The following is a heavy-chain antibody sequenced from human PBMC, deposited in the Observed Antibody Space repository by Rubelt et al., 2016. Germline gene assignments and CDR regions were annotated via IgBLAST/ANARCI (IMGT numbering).Heavy chain of an antibody. J-gene: IGHJ4*02. CDR1: GGSISSTDRYY. CDR3: ARGPTWSVYPDY. CDR2: IYYSGGT. V-gene: IGHV4-39*07. D-gene: IGHD3-3*01. Sequence: QLQLQESGPGLVKPSETLSLTCTVSGGSISSTDRYYWGWIRQPPGKGLEWIGSIYYSGGTYYNPSLKSRVTISMDTSKNQFSRKVSSVSAADTAVYYCARGPTWSVYPDYWGQGTLVTISS.